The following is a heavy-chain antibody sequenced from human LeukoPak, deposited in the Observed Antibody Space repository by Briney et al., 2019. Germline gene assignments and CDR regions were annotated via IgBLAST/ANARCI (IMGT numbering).Heavy chain of an antibody. J-gene: IGHJ4*02. CDR2: SYHSGGT. CDR3: VGNGYYALDY. D-gene: IGHD2/OR15-2a*01. Sequence: SETLSVTCAVSGDPLNSIDWSSWVRPSPARGMEWIGESYHSGGTNYNPSLKSRVTISVDKSKNHLSLKLTSVTAADTAVYFCVGNGYYALDYWGQGALVTVAS. V-gene: IGHV4-4*02. CDR1: GDPLNSIDW.